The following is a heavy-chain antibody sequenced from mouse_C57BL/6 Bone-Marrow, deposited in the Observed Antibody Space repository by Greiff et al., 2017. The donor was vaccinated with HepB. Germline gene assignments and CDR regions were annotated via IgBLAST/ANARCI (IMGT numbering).Heavy chain of an antibody. D-gene: IGHD2-2*01. CDR2: IDPNSGGT. CDR3: ARSTMVTRSEFAY. V-gene: IGHV1-72*01. CDR1: GYTFTSYW. J-gene: IGHJ3*01. Sequence: QVQLQQSGTVLARPGASVKMSCKTSGYTFTSYWMHWVKQRPGRGLEWIGRIDPNSGGTKYNEKFKSKATLTVDKPSSTAYMQLSSLTSEDSAVYYCARSTMVTRSEFAYWGQGTLVTVSA.